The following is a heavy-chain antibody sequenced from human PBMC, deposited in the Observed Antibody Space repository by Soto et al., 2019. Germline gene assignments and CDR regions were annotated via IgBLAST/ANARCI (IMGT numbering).Heavy chain of an antibody. J-gene: IGHJ4*02. CDR2: ISAYNGNT. Sequence: QVQLVQSGAEVKKPGASVKVSCKASGYTFTSYGISWVRQAPGQGLEWMGWISAYNGNTNYAQKLQGRVTMTTDTSTSTAYMELRSLRSDDTAVYYCARQLFRYYYDSSGFEIGTPGGYWGQGTLVTVSS. V-gene: IGHV1-18*01. D-gene: IGHD3-22*01. CDR3: ARQLFRYYYDSSGFEIGTPGGY. CDR1: GYTFTSYG.